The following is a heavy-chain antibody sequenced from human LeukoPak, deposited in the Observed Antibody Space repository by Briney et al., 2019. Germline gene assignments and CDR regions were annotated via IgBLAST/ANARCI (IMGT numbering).Heavy chain of an antibody. Sequence: GGSLRLSCTASGFTFSASPMHWVRQAPGKGLEWVSAISGSGGSTYYADSVKGRFTISRDNSKNTLYLQMNSLRAEDTAVYYCAKDRDYDYVWGSYPDAFDIWGQGTMVTVSS. CDR2: ISGSGGST. CDR3: AKDRDYDYVWGSYPDAFDI. CDR1: GFTFSASP. D-gene: IGHD3-16*02. J-gene: IGHJ3*02. V-gene: IGHV3-23*01.